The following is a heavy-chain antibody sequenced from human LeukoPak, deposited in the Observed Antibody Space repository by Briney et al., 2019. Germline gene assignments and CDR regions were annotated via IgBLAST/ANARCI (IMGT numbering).Heavy chain of an antibody. CDR2: IYYTGST. CDR1: GASISGSGYY. D-gene: IGHD6-19*01. V-gene: IGHV4-39*01. J-gene: IGHJ4*02. Sequence: SETLSLTCAVSGASISGSGYYLGWLRQPPGKGMEWIGNIYYTGSTYYNASLQSRVTISIDMSKNQFSLRLSSVTAADTAMYYCVKSGGYGLIDYWGQGTLVTVSS. CDR3: VKSGGYGLIDY.